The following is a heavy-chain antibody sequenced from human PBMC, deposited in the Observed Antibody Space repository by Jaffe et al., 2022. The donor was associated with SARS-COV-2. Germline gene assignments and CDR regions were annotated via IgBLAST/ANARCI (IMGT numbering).Heavy chain of an antibody. J-gene: IGHJ5*02. D-gene: IGHD6-19*01. CDR2: INADNGYV. Sequence: QVHLVQSGAEVKKPGASVKVSCKASGYSFNNYGMHWVRQAPGQRPEWMGWINADNGYVKYSEKLYARVSLTRDISATTGYMELSSLRSEDTAVYYCARGSNTGWLRYWLDPWGQGTLVTVSS. CDR3: ARGSNTGWLRYWLDP. CDR1: GYSFNNYG. V-gene: IGHV1-3*01.